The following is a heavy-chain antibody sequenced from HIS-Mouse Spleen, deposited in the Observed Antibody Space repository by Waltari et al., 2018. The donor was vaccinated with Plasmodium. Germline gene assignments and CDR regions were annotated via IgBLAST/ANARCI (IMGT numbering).Heavy chain of an antibody. D-gene: IGHD3-3*01. Sequence: GFTFSSYGMHWVRPAPGKGLGWVAVISYDGSNKYYADSVKGRFTISRDNSKNTLYLQMNSLRAEDTAVYYCAKEVLGYYDFWSRPDYWGQGTLVTVSS. J-gene: IGHJ4*02. CDR1: GFTFSSYG. V-gene: IGHV3-30*18. CDR3: AKEVLGYYDFWSRPDY. CDR2: ISYDGSNK.